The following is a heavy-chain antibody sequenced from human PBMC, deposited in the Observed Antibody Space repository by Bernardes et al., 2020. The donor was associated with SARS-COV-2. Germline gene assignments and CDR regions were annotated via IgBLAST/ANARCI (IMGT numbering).Heavy chain of an antibody. CDR3: ARDYGAWYFDY. J-gene: IGHJ4*02. CDR2: IYSGGST. V-gene: IGHV3-53*01. D-gene: IGHD4-17*01. CDR1: VFTVSSNY. Sequence: GSLRLSCAASVFTVSSNYMSWVRQSPGKGLEWVSVIYSGGSTYYADSVRGRFTISRDDSKNTLSLQMNSLRADDTAIYYCARDYGAWYFDYWGQGTLVTVSS.